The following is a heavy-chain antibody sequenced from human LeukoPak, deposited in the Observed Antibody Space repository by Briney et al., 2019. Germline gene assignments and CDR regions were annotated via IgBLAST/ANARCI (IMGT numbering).Heavy chain of an antibody. CDR1: GYTFTSYG. CDR2: ISAYNGNT. Sequence: AASVTVSCKASGYTFTSYGISWVRQAPGQGLEWMGWISAYNGNTNYAQKPQGRVTMTTDTSTSTAYMELRSLRSDDTAVYYCARDGYDYYDSSGYYSPPGSGVDYWGQGTLVTVSS. CDR3: ARDGYDYYDSSGYYSPPGSGVDY. J-gene: IGHJ4*02. V-gene: IGHV1-18*01. D-gene: IGHD3-22*01.